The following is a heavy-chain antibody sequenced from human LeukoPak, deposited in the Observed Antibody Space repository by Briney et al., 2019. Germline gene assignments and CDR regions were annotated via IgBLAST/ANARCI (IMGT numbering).Heavy chain of an antibody. CDR3: ARDRGYCSGGSCHIYYYYYGMDV. CDR1: GGSVSSGSYY. CDR2: IYYSGST. D-gene: IGHD2-15*01. V-gene: IGHV4-61*01. J-gene: IGHJ6*02. Sequence: SETLSLTCTVSGGSVSSGSYYWSWIRQPPGKGLEWIGYIYYSGSTNYNPSLKSRVTISVDTSKNQFSLKLSSVTAADTAVYYCARDRGYCSGGSCHIYYYYYGMDVWGQGTTVTVSS.